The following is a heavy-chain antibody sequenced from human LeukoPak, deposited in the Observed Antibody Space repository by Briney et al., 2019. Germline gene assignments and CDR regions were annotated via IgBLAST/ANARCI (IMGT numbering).Heavy chain of an antibody. CDR1: EETISRCE. J-gene: IGHJ4*02. CDR2: MNPNSGNT. V-gene: IGHV1-8*01. D-gene: IGHD2-2*01. Sequence: RAAEETISRCETNHEQQAIGQGLEWMGWMNPNSGNTGYAQKFQGRVTMTRNTSISTAYMELSSLRSEDTAVYYCARGLRYCSSTSCYAYWGQGTLVTVSS. CDR3: ARGLRYCSSTSCYAY.